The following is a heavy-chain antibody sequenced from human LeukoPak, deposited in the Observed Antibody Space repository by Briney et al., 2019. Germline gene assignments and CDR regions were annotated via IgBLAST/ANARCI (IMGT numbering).Heavy chain of an antibody. CDR3: AKERASMGADAFDI. D-gene: IGHD1-26*01. CDR2: ISFDGRIE. CDR1: GFIFTNYG. V-gene: IGHV3-30*18. Sequence: GGSLRPSCAASGFIFTNYGMHWVRHAPGKGLEWVAIISFDGRIEYYVDSVKGRFTISRDKSKNTLYLQMNSLRPEDTAVYYCAKERASMGADAFDIWGQGTMVTVSS. J-gene: IGHJ3*02.